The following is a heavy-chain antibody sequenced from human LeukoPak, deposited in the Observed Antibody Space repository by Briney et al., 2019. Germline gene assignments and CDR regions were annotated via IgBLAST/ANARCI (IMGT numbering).Heavy chain of an antibody. V-gene: IGHV3-48*01. CDR2: ISSSSSTI. CDR3: ARDPRYYDSSGYLDY. J-gene: IGHJ4*02. D-gene: IGHD3-22*01. Sequence: GGSLRLFCAASGFTLSSYSMNWVREAPGKGLEWVSYISSSSSTIYYTDSVKGRFTISRDNAKNSLYLQMNSLRAEDTAVYDCARDPRYYDSSGYLDYWGQGTLVTVSS. CDR1: GFTLSSYS.